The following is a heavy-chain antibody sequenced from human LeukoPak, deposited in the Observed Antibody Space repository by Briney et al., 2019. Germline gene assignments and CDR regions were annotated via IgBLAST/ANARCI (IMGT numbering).Heavy chain of an antibody. CDR3: ARVKSSGYGEYYFDY. Sequence: QPGGSLRLSCAASGFTFSSYWMHWDRQAPGEGLVWVSRINSDGSSTSYADSVKGRFTISRDNAKNTLYLQMNSLRAEDTAVYYCARVKSSGYGEYYFDYWGQGTLVTVSS. J-gene: IGHJ4*02. V-gene: IGHV3-74*01. CDR2: INSDGSST. D-gene: IGHD5-12*01. CDR1: GFTFSSYW.